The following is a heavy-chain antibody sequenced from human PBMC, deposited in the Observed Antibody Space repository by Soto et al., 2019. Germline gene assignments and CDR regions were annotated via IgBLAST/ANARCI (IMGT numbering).Heavy chain of an antibody. V-gene: IGHV5-51*04. Sequence: GESLKTPCKGSGYSFTSYWIGWARQMPGKGLEWMGFIYPGESDTRYSPSFQRQVTISADKPISTAYLQWSSLKASDAAVYYCARCHVGAPYYFDYWGQGTLVTVSS. CDR1: GYSFTSYW. CDR3: ARCHVGAPYYFDY. CDR2: IYPGESDT. D-gene: IGHD3-16*01. J-gene: IGHJ4*02.